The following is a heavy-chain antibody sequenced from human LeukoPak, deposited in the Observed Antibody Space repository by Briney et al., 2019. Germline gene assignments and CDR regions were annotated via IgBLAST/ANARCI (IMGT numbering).Heavy chain of an antibody. CDR2: IFYSGST. CDR3: ARVRGYGDSQDYFDY. D-gene: IGHD4-17*01. Sequence: SETLSLTCTVSGGSISTSNYYWGWIRQPPGKGLEWIGNIFYSGSTYYSPSLKSRVTISVDTSKNQFSLKLSSVTAADTAVYYCARVRGYGDSQDYFDYWGQGTLVTVSS. J-gene: IGHJ4*02. V-gene: IGHV4-39*07. CDR1: GGSISTSNYY.